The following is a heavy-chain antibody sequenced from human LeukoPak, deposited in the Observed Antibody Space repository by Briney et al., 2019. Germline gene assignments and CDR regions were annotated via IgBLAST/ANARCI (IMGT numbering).Heavy chain of an antibody. V-gene: IGHV3-21*01. Sequence: PGGSLRLSCEASGFTFTTYSMTWVRQAPGKGLEWVSIISSGSSAIFSADALKGRFTISRDDAKSLLYLDMNSLRAEDTAVYYCARDLPYDSSGYSSTSRYYYYYYMDVWGKGTTVTISS. CDR3: ARDLPYDSSGYSSTSRYYYYYYMDV. D-gene: IGHD3-22*01. CDR1: GFTFTTYS. J-gene: IGHJ6*03. CDR2: ISSGSSAI.